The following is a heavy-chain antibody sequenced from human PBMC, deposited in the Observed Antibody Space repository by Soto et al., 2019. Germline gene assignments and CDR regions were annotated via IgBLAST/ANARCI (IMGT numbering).Heavy chain of an antibody. J-gene: IGHJ4*02. CDR1: GDSINTFSDF. D-gene: IGHD5-12*01. V-gene: IGHV4-31*03. Sequence: QVQLRESGPGLVEPSQTLSLTCTASGDSINTFSDFWSWIRQHPQKGLEWIGYVHSTGNTYYNPSLESRVTISIDTSENKFSLDLDSLTAADTAVYYCARRGTYYFDYWGQGIRVTVSS. CDR2: VHSTGNT. CDR3: ARRGTYYFDY.